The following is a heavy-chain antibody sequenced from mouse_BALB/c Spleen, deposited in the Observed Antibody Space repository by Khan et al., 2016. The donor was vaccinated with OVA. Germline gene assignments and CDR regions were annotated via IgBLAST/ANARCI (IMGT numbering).Heavy chain of an antibody. CDR2: IGRGGSNT. D-gene: IGHD1-1*01. V-gene: IGHV5-9-4*01. CDR3: ARDRYYGSSPDWFAY. J-gene: IGHJ3*01. CDR1: GFTFSGYA. Sequence: EVELVESGGGLVKPGGSLKLSCAASGFTFSGYAMSWVRQTPEKRLEWVAEIGRGGSNTYYPDTVTGRFTISRDNARNTLYLEMSRLRSEDTAIYYCARDRYYGSSPDWFAYWGQGTLVTVSA.